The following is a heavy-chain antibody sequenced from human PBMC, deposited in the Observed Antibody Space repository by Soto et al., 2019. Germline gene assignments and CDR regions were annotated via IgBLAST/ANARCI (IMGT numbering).Heavy chain of an antibody. CDR3: ARDHPVLGYSYGLSIYYYYGMDV. V-gene: IGHV3-33*01. CDR1: GFTFSSYG. J-gene: IGHJ6*02. D-gene: IGHD5-18*01. CDR2: IWYDGSNK. Sequence: GGSLRLSCAASGFTFSSYGMHWVRQAPGKGLEWVAVIWYDGSNKYYADSVKGRFTISRDNSKNTLYLQMNSLRAEDTAVYYCARDHPVLGYSYGLSIYYYYGMDVWGQGTTVTVSS.